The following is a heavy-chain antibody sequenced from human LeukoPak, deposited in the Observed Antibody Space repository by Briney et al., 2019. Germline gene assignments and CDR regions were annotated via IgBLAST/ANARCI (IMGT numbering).Heavy chain of an antibody. CDR3: ARHGSDGFDY. D-gene: IGHD2-21*02. Sequence: SETLSLTCFVSGGSVTSGDYYWNWVRQPPGRGLEWIGYIYYSGNTNYNSSLKSRVSVSVDTSKNQFSLKLTSVTAADTAVYYCARHGSDGFDYWGQGTVVTVSS. CDR2: IYYSGNT. CDR1: GGSVTSGDYY. J-gene: IGHJ4*02. V-gene: IGHV4-30-4*01.